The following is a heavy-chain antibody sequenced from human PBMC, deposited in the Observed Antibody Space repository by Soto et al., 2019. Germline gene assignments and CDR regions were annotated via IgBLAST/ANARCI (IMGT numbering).Heavy chain of an antibody. CDR3: ARVLFQDYYGSGGWFDP. J-gene: IGHJ5*02. CDR1: GFTFSSYS. V-gene: IGHV3-48*02. D-gene: IGHD3-10*01. Sequence: GSLRLSCAASGFTFSSYSMNWARQAPGKGLEWVSYISSSSSTIYYADSVKGRFTISRDNAKNSLYLQMNSLRDEDTAVYYCARVLFQDYYGSGGWFDPWGQGTLVTVSS. CDR2: ISSSSSTI.